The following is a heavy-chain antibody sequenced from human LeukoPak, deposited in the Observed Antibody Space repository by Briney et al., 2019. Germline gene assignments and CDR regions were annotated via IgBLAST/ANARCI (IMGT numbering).Heavy chain of an antibody. Sequence: PGGSLRLSCAASGFTFSSHGMSWVRQAPGKGLEWVSTISGSGDNTHYSDSVKGRFTISRDNSKDTLYLQMNSLRAEDTTVYYCARRAGAYSHPYDYWGQGTLVAVSS. CDR1: GFTFSSHG. D-gene: IGHD4/OR15-4a*01. CDR2: ISGSGDNT. J-gene: IGHJ4*02. CDR3: ARRAGAYSHPYDY. V-gene: IGHV3-23*01.